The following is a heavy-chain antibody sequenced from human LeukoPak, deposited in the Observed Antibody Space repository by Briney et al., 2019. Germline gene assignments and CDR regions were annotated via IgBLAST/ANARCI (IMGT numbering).Heavy chain of an antibody. Sequence: SETLSLTCAVYGGSFSGYYWSWIRQPPGKGLEWIGEINHSGSTNYNPSLKSRVTISVDTSKNQFSLKLSSVTAADTAVYYCARLNTGSFHYWGQGTLVTVSS. J-gene: IGHJ4*02. V-gene: IGHV4-34*01. CDR1: GGSFSGYY. D-gene: IGHD1-14*01. CDR2: INHSGST. CDR3: ARLNTGSFHY.